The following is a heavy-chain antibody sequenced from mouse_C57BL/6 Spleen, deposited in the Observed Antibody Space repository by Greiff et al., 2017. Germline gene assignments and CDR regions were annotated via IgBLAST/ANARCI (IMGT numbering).Heavy chain of an antibody. CDR1: GFTFSDYY. D-gene: IGHD3-2*02. V-gene: IGHV5-16*01. CDR3: ARTAQPYYFYD. Sequence: EVQLVESGGGLVQPGGSMKLSCTASGFTFSDYYMDWVRQVPEKGLEWVAYINYDGSSTYYLDSLKSRFIISRYNAKNILYLQMSSLKSEDTATYYCARTAQPYYFYDWGHATTLTVAS. J-gene: IGHJ2*01. CDR2: INYDGSST.